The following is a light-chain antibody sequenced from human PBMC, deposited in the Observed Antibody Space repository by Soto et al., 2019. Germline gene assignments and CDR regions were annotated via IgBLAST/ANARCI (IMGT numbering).Light chain of an antibody. CDR2: INYDGTH. J-gene: IGLJ3*02. CDR3: QSLGTGIQV. V-gene: IGLV4-69*01. Sequence: QSVLTQSPSASASLGASVKLTCTLSSGYSTYAIAWHQQQSEKGPRFLMKINYDGTHRKGDGFFDRFSGSSSGAERHLTISSLQSEDEADYYCQSLGTGIQVFGGGTQLTVL. CDR1: SGYSTYA.